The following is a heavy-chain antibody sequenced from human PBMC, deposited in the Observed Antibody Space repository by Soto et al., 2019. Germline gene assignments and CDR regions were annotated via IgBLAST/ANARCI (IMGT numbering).Heavy chain of an antibody. CDR3: ARGVSAGVDY. V-gene: IGHV1-8*01. Sequence: ASVKVSFKASRYSFTSLDINWVRQTAAQGLEWMGWMQPRTGRTGYAQKFQGRVTMTRDTSINTAYMELTTLTSDDTAFYYCARGVSAGVDYWGQGTLVAVSS. J-gene: IGHJ4*02. D-gene: IGHD1-26*01. CDR1: RYSFTSLD. CDR2: MQPRTGRT.